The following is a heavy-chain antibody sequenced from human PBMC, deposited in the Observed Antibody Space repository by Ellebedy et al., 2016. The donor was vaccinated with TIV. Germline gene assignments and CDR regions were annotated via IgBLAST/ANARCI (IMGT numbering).Heavy chain of an antibody. Sequence: GESLKISCAASGFTFSRNAMTWVRQAPGKGLEWVSLITDSGGSTYYADSVKGRFTISRDNAKNSLYLQMNSMRDEDTAVYYCARDGGTYYDFWSGLVPPYYYGMDVWGQGTTVTVSS. J-gene: IGHJ6*02. D-gene: IGHD3-3*01. CDR2: ITDSGGST. CDR1: GFTFSRNA. CDR3: ARDGGTYYDFWSGLVPPYYYGMDV. V-gene: IGHV3-23*01.